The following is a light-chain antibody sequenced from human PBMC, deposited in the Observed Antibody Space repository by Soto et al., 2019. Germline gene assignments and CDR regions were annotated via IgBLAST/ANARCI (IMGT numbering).Light chain of an antibody. Sequence: QSVLTQPRSVSGSPGQSVTISCTGTSSDVGGYNYVSWYEHHPGKAPQLIIYDVTKRPSGVPDRFSGSKSGNTASLTISGLQAEDEADYYCCSYAGSYTFVFGTGTKLTVL. V-gene: IGLV2-11*01. CDR1: SSDVGGYNY. J-gene: IGLJ1*01. CDR3: CSYAGSYTFV. CDR2: DVT.